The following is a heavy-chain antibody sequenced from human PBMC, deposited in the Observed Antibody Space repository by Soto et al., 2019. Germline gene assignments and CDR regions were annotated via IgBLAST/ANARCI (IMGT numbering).Heavy chain of an antibody. CDR3: ARWVAGAEY. Sequence: EVQLVESGGGLVQPGGSLRLSCEASGFTFSSYTMIWVRQAPGKGLEWVSYISYSGKTIHYADSVKGRFTISRANAKNSQYLQMNSLRAEDTAVYYCARWVAGAEYWGQGTLVTVSS. D-gene: IGHD2-15*01. J-gene: IGHJ4*02. CDR2: ISYSGKTI. V-gene: IGHV3-48*01. CDR1: GFTFSSYT.